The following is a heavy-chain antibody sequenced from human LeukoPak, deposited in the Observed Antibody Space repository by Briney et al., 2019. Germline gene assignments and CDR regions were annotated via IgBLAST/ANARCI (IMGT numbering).Heavy chain of an antibody. V-gene: IGHV2-5*02. CDR1: GDSISSARNY. CDR2: IYWDDEK. D-gene: IGHD3-16*01. J-gene: IGHJ4*02. CDR3: AHRRGGDFDS. Sequence: TLSLTCSVSGDSISSARNYWGWIRQPPGKALEWLALIYWDDEKHYSPVLESRLTVTKDTSKNEVVLTMTNMDPVDTATYYCAHRRGGDFDSWGQGTLVTVSS.